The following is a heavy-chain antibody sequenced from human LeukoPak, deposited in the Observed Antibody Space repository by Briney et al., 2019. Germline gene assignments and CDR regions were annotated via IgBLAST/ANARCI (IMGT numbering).Heavy chain of an antibody. CDR1: GFTFSSYA. V-gene: IGHV3-23*01. J-gene: IGHJ4*02. Sequence: GGSLRLSCAASGFTFSSYAMSWVRQAPGKGLEWVSGINDSGGSTYYADSVKGRFTISRDNSKNTVYLQMNSLRAEDTAVYYCAKTMGSSWYGFEYWGQGTLVTVSS. CDR3: AKTMGSSWYGFEY. CDR2: INDSGGST. D-gene: IGHD6-13*01.